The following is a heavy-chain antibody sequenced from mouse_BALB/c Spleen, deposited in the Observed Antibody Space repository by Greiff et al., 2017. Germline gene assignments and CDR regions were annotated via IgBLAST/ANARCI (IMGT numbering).Heavy chain of an antibody. Sequence: QVQLQQSGAELVRPGASVKLSCKASGYSFTSYWMNWVKQRPGQGLEWIGMINPSDSETRLNQKFNDKATLTVDKSSSKAYMQLSSPTSEDSAVYYCARYPDDYGSSYYAMDYWGQGTSVTVSS. J-gene: IGHJ4*01. V-gene: IGHV1-61*01. D-gene: IGHD1-1*01. CDR1: GYSFTSYW. CDR2: INPSDSET. CDR3: ARYPDDYGSSYYAMDY.